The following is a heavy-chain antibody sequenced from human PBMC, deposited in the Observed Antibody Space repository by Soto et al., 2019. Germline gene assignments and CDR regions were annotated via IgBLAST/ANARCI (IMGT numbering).Heavy chain of an antibody. Sequence: EVQLVESGGGLVQPGGSLRLSCAASGFSFSTYSMNWVRQAPGKGLEWVSYISSRSYTIYYIDSVKGRFTISRDNAKSSLYQQMNSLRYEDTAVYYCARGGSSSDNGMDVWGQGTTVTVSS. CDR3: ARGGSSSDNGMDV. V-gene: IGHV3-48*02. CDR1: GFSFSTYS. D-gene: IGHD6-6*01. J-gene: IGHJ6*02. CDR2: ISSRSYTI.